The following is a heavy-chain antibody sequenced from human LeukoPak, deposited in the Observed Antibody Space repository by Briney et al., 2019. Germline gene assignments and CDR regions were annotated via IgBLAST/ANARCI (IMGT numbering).Heavy chain of an antibody. CDR2: NNQSGST. CDR3: ARAAEYLGY. Sequence: SQTLSLTRAVYGGSFSGYYWSWIPHPPGKGLEWIGENNQSGSTNYNPSLKSRVTISVDTSKNQFPLKLSSVTAADTAVYYCARAAEYLGYWGQGTLVTVSS. J-gene: IGHJ4*02. V-gene: IGHV4-34*01. CDR1: GGSFSGYY.